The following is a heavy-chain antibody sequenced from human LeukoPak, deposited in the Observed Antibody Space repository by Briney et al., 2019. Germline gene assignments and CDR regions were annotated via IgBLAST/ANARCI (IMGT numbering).Heavy chain of an antibody. Sequence: NPSETLSLTCTVSGGSISSGSYYWSWIRQPAGKGLEWIGRIYTSGSTTYNPSLKSRVAMSVDTSKNQFSLKLSSVTAADTAVYYCARDKYYYDSGIGWRYFDYWGQGTLVTVSS. V-gene: IGHV4-61*02. J-gene: IGHJ4*02. CDR2: IYTSGST. CDR3: ARDKYYYDSGIGWRYFDY. CDR1: GGSISSGSYY. D-gene: IGHD3-10*01.